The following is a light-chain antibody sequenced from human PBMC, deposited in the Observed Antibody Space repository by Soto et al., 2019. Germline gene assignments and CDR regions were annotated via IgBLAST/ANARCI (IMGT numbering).Light chain of an antibody. CDR2: AVT. J-gene: IGLJ1*01. V-gene: IGLV2-14*03. CDR3: SSYTGSKSYV. CDR1: SSDVGAYNY. Sequence: QSALTQPASVSGSSGQSITISCTGTSSDVGAYNYVSWYQQRPGKAPKLMIFAVTNRPSGVSNRFSGSKSGNTASLTISGLQAEDEADYYCSSYTGSKSYVFGTGTKVTVL.